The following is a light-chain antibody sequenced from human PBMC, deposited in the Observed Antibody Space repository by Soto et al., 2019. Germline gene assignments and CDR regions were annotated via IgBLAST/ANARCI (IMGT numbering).Light chain of an antibody. V-gene: IGLV1-40*01. Sequence: QAVVTQPPSVSGAPGQRVTISCTGSSSNIGAGYDVHWYQQLPVTAPKLLIFGNINRPSGVPDRFSGSKSGTSASLAITGLQAEDEADYYCQSYDSSLSAWVFGGGTKVTVL. J-gene: IGLJ3*02. CDR2: GNI. CDR1: SSNIGAGYD. CDR3: QSYDSSLSAWV.